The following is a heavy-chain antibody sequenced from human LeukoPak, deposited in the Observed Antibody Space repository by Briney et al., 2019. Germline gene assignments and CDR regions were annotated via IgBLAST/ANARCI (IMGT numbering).Heavy chain of an antibody. CDR3: ARESRDSSGYYCIDY. V-gene: IGHV4-59*01. D-gene: IGHD3-22*01. CDR2: IYYSGST. CDR1: GGSISSYY. J-gene: IGHJ4*02. Sequence: SETLSLTCTVSGGSISSYYWSWLRQPPGKGLEWIGYIYYSGSTNYNPSLKSRVTISVDTSKNQFSLKLSSVTAADTAVYYCARESRDSSGYYCIDYWGQGTLVTVSS.